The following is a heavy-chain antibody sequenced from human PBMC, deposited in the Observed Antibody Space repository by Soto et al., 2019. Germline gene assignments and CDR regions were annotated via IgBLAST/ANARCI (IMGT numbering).Heavy chain of an antibody. J-gene: IGHJ5*02. CDR2: ISGSGGSP. V-gene: IGHV3-23*01. D-gene: IGHD4-17*01. CDR3: ANPYGDYCNSGYNWFDP. Sequence: EVQLLESGGGLVQPGGSLRLSCAASGFTFSSYAMSWVRQAPGKGLEWVSAISGSGGSPYYADSVKGRFTISRDNSKNTLYLHMNSLRAEDTAVYYCANPYGDYCNSGYNWFDPWVRGTLVTVSS. CDR1: GFTFSSYA.